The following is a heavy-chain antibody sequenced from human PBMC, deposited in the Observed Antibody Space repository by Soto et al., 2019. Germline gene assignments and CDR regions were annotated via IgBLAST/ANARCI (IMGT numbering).Heavy chain of an antibody. J-gene: IGHJ4*02. D-gene: IGHD1-26*01. CDR2: IYSGSST. Sequence: EVQLVESGGGLVQPGGSLRLSCAASGFTVSNNYMNWVRQAPGKGLEWVSVIYSGSSTYYADSVKGRFTISRDISKNMLYLQMNSLRAEDTAVSHCAREGTTTPNYFDHWGQGTLVTVSS. V-gene: IGHV3-66*01. CDR1: GFTVSNNY. CDR3: AREGTTTPNYFDH.